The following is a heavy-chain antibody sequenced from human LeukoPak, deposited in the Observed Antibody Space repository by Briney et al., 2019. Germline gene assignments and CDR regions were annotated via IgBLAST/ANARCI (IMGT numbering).Heavy chain of an antibody. CDR2: ISSSSSTI. J-gene: IGHJ5*02. CDR3: ARDLGYFDWFVV. Sequence: GGSLRLSCAASGFTFSSHSMNWVRQAPGKGLEWVSYISSSSSTIYYADSVKGRFTISRDNAKNSLYLQMNSLRAEDTAVYYCARDLGYFDWFVVWGQGTLVTVSS. V-gene: IGHV3-48*01. D-gene: IGHD3-9*01. CDR1: GFTFSSHS.